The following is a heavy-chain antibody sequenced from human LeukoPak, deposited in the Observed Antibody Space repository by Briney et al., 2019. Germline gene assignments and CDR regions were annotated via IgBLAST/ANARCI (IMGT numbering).Heavy chain of an antibody. V-gene: IGHV4-4*02. D-gene: IGHD6-6*01. J-gene: IGHJ6*03. Sequence: SETLSLTCAVSGGSISSSNWWSWVRQPPGKGLEWIGEIYHSGSTNYNPSLKSRVTISVDKSKNQFSLKLSSVAAADTAVYYCARVPPSYSSSSFYYYYYMDVWGKGTTVTVSS. CDR1: GGSISSSNW. CDR3: ARVPPSYSSSSFYYYYYMDV. CDR2: IYHSGST.